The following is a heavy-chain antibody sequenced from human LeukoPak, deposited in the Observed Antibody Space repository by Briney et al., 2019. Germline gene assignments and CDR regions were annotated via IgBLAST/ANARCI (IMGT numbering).Heavy chain of an antibody. D-gene: IGHD6-19*01. CDR3: ARSAGYSSGWFSKDY. J-gene: IGHJ4*02. CDR2: LYPGDSDT. V-gene: IGHV5-51*01. CDR1: GYTFTSNW. Sequence: GESLKISCKVSGYTFTSNWIGWVRQKPGKGLEWMGILYPGDSDTRYSPSFQGQVTISADKSISTAYLQWSSLKASDTAMYYCARSAGYSSGWFSKDYWGQGTLVTVSS.